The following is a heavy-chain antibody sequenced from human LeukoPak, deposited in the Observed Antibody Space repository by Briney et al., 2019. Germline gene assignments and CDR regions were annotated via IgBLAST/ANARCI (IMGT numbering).Heavy chain of an antibody. D-gene: IGHD1-26*01. V-gene: IGHV4-59*01. CDR2: IYYTGNT. J-gene: IGHJ4*02. Sequence: SETLSLTCTVSGGSISNSYWSWIRQPPGKGPEWIAYIYYTGNTKYNPSLKSRVTISVDTSKNQFSLKLSSVTAADTAVYYCARDSGSSPTFDYWGQGTLVTVSS. CDR1: GGSISNSY. CDR3: ARDSGSSPTFDY.